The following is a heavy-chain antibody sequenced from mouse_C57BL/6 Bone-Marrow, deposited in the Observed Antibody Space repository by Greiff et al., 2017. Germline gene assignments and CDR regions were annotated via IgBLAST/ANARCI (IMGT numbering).Heavy chain of an antibody. CDR3: KITTGAY. D-gene: IGHD1-1*01. CDR2: IDPENGDT. Sequence: EVKLQESGAELVRPGASVKLSCTASGFNIKDDYMHWVKQRPEQGLEWIGWIDPENGDTESASKFQGNATITADTSSNTAYLQLSSLTSEDPAVYSCKITTGAYWGQGTLVTVSA. V-gene: IGHV14-4*01. CDR1: GFNIKDDY. J-gene: IGHJ3*01.